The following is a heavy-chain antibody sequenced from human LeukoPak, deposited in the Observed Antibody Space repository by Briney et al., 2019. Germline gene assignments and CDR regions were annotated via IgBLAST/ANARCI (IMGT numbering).Heavy chain of an antibody. CDR2: IYTSGST. Sequence: TSETLSLTCTVSGYSISSGYYWSWIRQPAGKGLEWIGLIYTSGSTNYNPSLKSRVTMSVDTSKNQFSLKLSSVTAADTAVYYCARVRDYYDSSGYSRYYFDYWGQGTLVTVSS. D-gene: IGHD3-22*01. CDR3: ARVRDYYDSSGYSRYYFDY. V-gene: IGHV4-61*02. J-gene: IGHJ4*02. CDR1: GYSISSGYY.